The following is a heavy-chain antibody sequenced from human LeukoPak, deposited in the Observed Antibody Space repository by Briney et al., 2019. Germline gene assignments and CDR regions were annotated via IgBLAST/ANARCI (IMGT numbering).Heavy chain of an antibody. D-gene: IGHD1-14*01. CDR2: INTNTGNP. Sequence: GPSVKVFCKASGYTFTSYAMNWVRHAPGQGLEWMGCINTNTGNPRYAQGFTGRFVFSLDTSVSTAYLQIRSLKAEDTAVYYCARWVRLVTTYYYYYYYMDVWGKGTTVTVSS. V-gene: IGHV7-4-1*02. J-gene: IGHJ6*03. CDR3: ARWVRLVTTYYYYYYYMDV. CDR1: GYTFTSYA.